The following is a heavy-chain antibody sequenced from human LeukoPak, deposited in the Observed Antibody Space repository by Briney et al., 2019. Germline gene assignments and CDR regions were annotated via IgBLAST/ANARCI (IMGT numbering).Heavy chain of an antibody. CDR1: GFTFTTYW. Sequence: GGSLRLSCAASGFTFTTYWMSWIRQLPGKGLEWVANTNQDGTEKYYVDSVKGRFTISRDNAKNSLDLQMNSLRAEDMALYYCAKDISSAPARAFDIWGQGTMVTVSS. CDR3: AKDISSAPARAFDI. J-gene: IGHJ3*02. CDR2: TNQDGTEK. D-gene: IGHD2-2*01. V-gene: IGHV3-7*03.